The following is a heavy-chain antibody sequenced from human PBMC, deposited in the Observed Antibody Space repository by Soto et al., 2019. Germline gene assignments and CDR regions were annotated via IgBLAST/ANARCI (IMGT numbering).Heavy chain of an antibody. D-gene: IGHD4-17*01. CDR3: ARERCWYCDL. V-gene: IGHV1-18*01. J-gene: IGHJ2*01. CDR2: ISGYNGNT. CDR1: GYTFTSYA. Sequence: QVQVVQSGAEVKKPGASVKVSCKASGYTFTSYAISWERQAPGQGLEWMGWISGYNGNTNYAQNLQDRVIMTTDTSTSTAYRELRSLTSDDTAVYYGARERCWYCDLWGRGTLVTVSS.